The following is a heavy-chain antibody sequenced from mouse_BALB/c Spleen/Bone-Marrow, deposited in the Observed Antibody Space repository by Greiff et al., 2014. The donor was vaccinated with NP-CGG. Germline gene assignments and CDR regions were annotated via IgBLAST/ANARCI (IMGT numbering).Heavy chain of an antibody. CDR1: GFNIKDTY. Sequence: VQLKQSGAELVKPGASVKLSCTASGFNIKDTYMHWVKQRPEQGLEWIGRIYPANDDTKYDPKFQGKATITADTSSNTAYLQLSSLTSEDTAVYYCARYGNGLMDYWGQGTSVTVSS. J-gene: IGHJ4*01. CDR2: IYPANDDT. D-gene: IGHD2-1*01. V-gene: IGHV14-3*02. CDR3: ARYGNGLMDY.